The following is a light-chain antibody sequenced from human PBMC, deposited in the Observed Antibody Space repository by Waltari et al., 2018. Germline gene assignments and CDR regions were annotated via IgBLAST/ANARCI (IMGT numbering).Light chain of an antibody. CDR1: GSAIADSDF. Sequence: QSALTQPASVSGSPGQSITISCTGIGSAIADSDFVSWYQHHPGKAPQVLIYDVTNRPSGISALFSASKAAHTASLTISGLQPEDEGDYYCTSQTLDGVVMFGGGTQVTVL. J-gene: IGLJ3*02. CDR2: DVT. V-gene: IGLV2-14*03. CDR3: TSQTLDGVVM.